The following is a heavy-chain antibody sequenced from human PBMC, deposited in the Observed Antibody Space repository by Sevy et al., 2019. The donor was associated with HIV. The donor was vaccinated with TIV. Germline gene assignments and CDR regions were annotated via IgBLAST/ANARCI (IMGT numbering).Heavy chain of an antibody. CDR1: GFTFSDYY. J-gene: IGHJ2*01. V-gene: IGHV3-11*01. Sequence: GGSLRLSCAASGFTFSDYYMSWIRQAPGKGLEWVSYISSSGSTIYYADSVKGRFTISRDNAKHSLYLKMNSLRAEDTAVYYCARGLTYSYGSGSPTFDLWGRGTLVTVSS. CDR2: ISSSGSTI. CDR3: ARGLTYSYGSGSPTFDL. D-gene: IGHD3-10*01.